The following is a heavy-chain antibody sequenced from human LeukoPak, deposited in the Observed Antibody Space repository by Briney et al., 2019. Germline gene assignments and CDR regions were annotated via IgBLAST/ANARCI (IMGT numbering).Heavy chain of an antibody. V-gene: IGHV4-59*01. D-gene: IGHD3-22*01. CDR3: ARNGFDYYDSSGYYNYYFDY. Sequence: SETLSLTCTVSGGSISSYYWSWIRQPPGKGLEWIGYIHYSGSTNYNPSLKSRVTISVDTSKNQFSLKLSSVTAADTAVYYCARNGFDYYDSSGYYNYYFDYWGQGTLVTVSS. CDR2: IHYSGST. J-gene: IGHJ4*02. CDR1: GGSISSYY.